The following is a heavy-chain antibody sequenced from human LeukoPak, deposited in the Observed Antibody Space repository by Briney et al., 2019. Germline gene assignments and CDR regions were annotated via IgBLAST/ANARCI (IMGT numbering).Heavy chain of an antibody. CDR2: IYYSGST. CDR1: GFTFNTHW. V-gene: IGHV4-59*05. CDR3: ATTSPYYFDY. J-gene: IGHJ4*02. Sequence: GSLRLSCAASGFTFNTHWMSWFRQVPGKGLEWIGSIYYSGSTYYNPSLKSRVTISVDTSKNQFSLKLSSVTAADTAVYYCATTSPYYFDYWGQGTLVTVSS. D-gene: IGHD1-1*01.